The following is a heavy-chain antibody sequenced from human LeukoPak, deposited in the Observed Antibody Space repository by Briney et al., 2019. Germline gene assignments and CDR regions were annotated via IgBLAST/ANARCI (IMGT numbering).Heavy chain of an antibody. Sequence: ASVKVSCKASGGTFSSYAISWVRQAPGRGLEWMGGIIPIFGTANYAQKFQGRVTITADESTSTAYMELSSLRSEDTAVYYCAREATYASYNWFDPWGQGTLVTVSS. CDR2: IIPIFGTA. J-gene: IGHJ5*02. D-gene: IGHD2-8*01. V-gene: IGHV1-69*13. CDR1: GGTFSSYA. CDR3: AREATYASYNWFDP.